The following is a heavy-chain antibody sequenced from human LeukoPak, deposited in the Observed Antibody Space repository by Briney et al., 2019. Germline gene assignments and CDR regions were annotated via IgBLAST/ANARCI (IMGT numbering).Heavy chain of an antibody. CDR3: AREDCSGGSCSPSYYYYGMDV. D-gene: IGHD2-15*01. Sequence: ASVKVSCKASGYTFTSYGISWVRQAPGQGLEWMGWISAYNGNTNYAQKLQGRVTMTTDTSTSTAYMELRSPRSDDTAVYYCAREDCSGGSCSPSYYYYGMDVWGQGTTVTVSS. V-gene: IGHV1-18*01. J-gene: IGHJ6*02. CDR2: ISAYNGNT. CDR1: GYTFTSYG.